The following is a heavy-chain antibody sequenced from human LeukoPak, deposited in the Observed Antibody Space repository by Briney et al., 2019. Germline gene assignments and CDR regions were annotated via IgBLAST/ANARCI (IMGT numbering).Heavy chain of an antibody. CDR3: ARRAGATIDC. V-gene: IGHV5-51*01. CDR1: GYTFTTYW. J-gene: IGHJ4*02. D-gene: IGHD1-26*01. CDR2: VYPGDSDT. Sequence: GESLKISCKSSGYTFTTYWIGWVRQMPGKGLEWMAIVYPGDSDTTYSPSFQGQVTISADKSISTAYLQWSSLKASDTATYYCARRAGATIDCWGQGTLVTVSS.